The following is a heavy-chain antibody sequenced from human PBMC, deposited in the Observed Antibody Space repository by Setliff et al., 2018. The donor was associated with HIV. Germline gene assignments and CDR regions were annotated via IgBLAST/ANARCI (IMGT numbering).Heavy chain of an antibody. CDR2: TFHTGYT. CDR1: GDSIRSGDYY. V-gene: IGHV4-30-4*08. J-gene: IGHJ4*02. Sequence: PSETLSLTCTVSGDSIRSGDYYWSWIRQSPEKGLEWIGYTFHTGYTYYNPSLKSRIIILMDILKNQISLNVTSVTAADTATYYCAKTNIPMPRSGTRLESWGPGRLVTVSS. D-gene: IGHD2-2*02. CDR3: AKTNIPMPRSGTRLES.